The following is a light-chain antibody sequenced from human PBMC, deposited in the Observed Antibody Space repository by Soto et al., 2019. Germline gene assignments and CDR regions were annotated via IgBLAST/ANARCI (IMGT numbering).Light chain of an antibody. CDR1: QSVSSSY. CDR2: SAY. J-gene: IGKJ4*01. CDR3: KQYSSSPLT. V-gene: IGKV3-20*01. Sequence: VLKQSPGTLSLSPGERATLSCRASQSVSSSYLAWYQQKPGQAHRLLIHSAYSRATGIQDRFSGSGSGTDFTLTIRSLEPEDFAVYYCKQYSSSPLTFGGGTKVDIK.